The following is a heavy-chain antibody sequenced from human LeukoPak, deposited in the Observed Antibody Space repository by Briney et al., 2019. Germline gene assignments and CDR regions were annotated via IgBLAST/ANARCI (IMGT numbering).Heavy chain of an antibody. V-gene: IGHV1-18*01. Sequence: ASVKVSCKASGYTFTIYGITWVRQAPGQGLEWMGWISAYNGNTNYAQKLQGRVTMTTDTSTSTAYMELRSLRSDDTAVYYCAREGLYSGSPMADYWGRGTLVTVSS. D-gene: IGHD1-26*01. CDR2: ISAYNGNT. CDR3: AREGLYSGSPMADY. CDR1: GYTFTIYG. J-gene: IGHJ4*02.